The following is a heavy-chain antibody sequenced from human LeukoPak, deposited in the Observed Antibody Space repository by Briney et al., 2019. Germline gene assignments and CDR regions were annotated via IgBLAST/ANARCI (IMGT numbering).Heavy chain of an antibody. J-gene: IGHJ5*02. Sequence: ASVKVSCKASGYTFTSYYMHWVRQAPGQGLEWMGIINPSGGSTSYAQKFQGRVTMTRDTSTSTVYMELSSLRSEDTAAYYCARARTFIAAAGYNWFDPWGQGTLVTVSS. CDR3: ARARTFIAAAGYNWFDP. V-gene: IGHV1-46*01. D-gene: IGHD6-13*01. CDR1: GYTFTSYY. CDR2: INPSGGST.